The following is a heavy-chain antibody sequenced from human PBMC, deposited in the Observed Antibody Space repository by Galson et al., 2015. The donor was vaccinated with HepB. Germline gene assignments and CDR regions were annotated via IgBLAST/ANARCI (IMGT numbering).Heavy chain of an antibody. J-gene: IGHJ5*02. CDR3: VREVGEPFGVPQDYFDP. V-gene: IGHV4-34*01. CDR1: GGAFSGYY. CDR2: INHNGSP. Sequence: SETLSLTCAVYGGAFSGYYWGWIRQSPGNGLEWLGEINHNGSPNYNPSLKGRVTISVDTSKKQFSLNLTSVTAADTAIYYCVREVGEPFGVPQDYFDPWGRGTLVAVSS. D-gene: IGHD3-10*01.